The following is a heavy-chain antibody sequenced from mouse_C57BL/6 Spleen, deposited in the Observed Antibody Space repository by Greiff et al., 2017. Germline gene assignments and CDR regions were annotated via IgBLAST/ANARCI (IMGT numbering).Heavy chain of an antibody. CDR3: ARHSWGNYDYFDY. CDR2: ISGGGGNT. Sequence: EVQGVESGGGLVKPGGSLKLSCAASGFTFSSYTMSWVRQTPEKRLEWVATISGGGGNTYYPDSVKGRFTISRDNAKNTLYLQMSSLRSEDTALYDCARHSWGNYDYFDYWGQGTTLTVSS. D-gene: IGHD2-1*01. J-gene: IGHJ2*01. V-gene: IGHV5-9*01. CDR1: GFTFSSYT.